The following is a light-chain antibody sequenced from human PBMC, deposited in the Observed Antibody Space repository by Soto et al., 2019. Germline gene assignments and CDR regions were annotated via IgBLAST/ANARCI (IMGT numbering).Light chain of an antibody. V-gene: IGKV1-39*01. CDR1: QSISSY. Sequence: DIKMTQSPSSVSASVGDRVTITCRASQSISSYLNWYQQKPGKAPKLLIYAASTLQSGVPSRFSGSGSGTDFTLTISSLQPEDFATYYCQESYSTPRWTFGQGAKVDIK. CDR3: QESYSTPRWT. CDR2: AAS. J-gene: IGKJ1*01.